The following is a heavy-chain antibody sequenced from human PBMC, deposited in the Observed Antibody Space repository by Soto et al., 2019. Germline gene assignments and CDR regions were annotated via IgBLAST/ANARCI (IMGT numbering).Heavy chain of an antibody. CDR2: INVGNGNT. D-gene: IGHD5-12*01. Sequence: QVQLVQSGAEEKKPGASVKVSCKASGYTFTSYAMHWVRQAPGQRLEWMGWINVGNGNTKYSQKFQGRVTITRDTSASTAYMELSSLRSEDTAVYYCAGSYSGYDYHYYYGMDVW. CDR3: AGSYSGYDYHYYYGMDV. V-gene: IGHV1-3*05. J-gene: IGHJ6*01. CDR1: GYTFTSYA.